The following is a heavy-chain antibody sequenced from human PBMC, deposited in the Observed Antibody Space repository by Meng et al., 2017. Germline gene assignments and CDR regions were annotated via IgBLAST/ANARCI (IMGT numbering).Heavy chain of an antibody. J-gene: IGHJ4*02. Sequence: QWVESGGGVVQPGGSLGLSCAASGFTFNNYWMHWVRQVPGKGLVWVSRISGDGSITNYADSVKGRFTISRDNAKNTLYLQMNSLRPEDTAVYYCLDEAPRSDYWGQGSLVTVSS. CDR1: GFTFNNYW. CDR3: LDEAPRSDY. V-gene: IGHV3-74*01. D-gene: IGHD1-1*01. CDR2: ISGDGSIT.